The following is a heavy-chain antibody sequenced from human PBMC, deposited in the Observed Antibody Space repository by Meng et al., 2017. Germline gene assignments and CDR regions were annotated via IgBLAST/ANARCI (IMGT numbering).Heavy chain of an antibody. Sequence: QGQAGGSGAEVKKPGSLVKVSCKASGGTFSSYAISWVRQAPGQGLEWMGGIIPIFGTANYAQKFQGRVTITADESTSTAYMELSSLRSEDTAVYYCARVPRDGLRSSDFDYWGQGTLVTVSS. CDR3: ARVPRDGLRSSDFDY. CDR1: GGTFSSYA. J-gene: IGHJ4*02. D-gene: IGHD4-17*01. V-gene: IGHV1-69*01. CDR2: IIPIFGTA.